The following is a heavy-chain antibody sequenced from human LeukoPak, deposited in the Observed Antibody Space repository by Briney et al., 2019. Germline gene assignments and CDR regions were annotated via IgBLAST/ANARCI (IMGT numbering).Heavy chain of an antibody. CDR1: GFTFSSYG. CDR2: IRYDGSNK. V-gene: IGHV3-30*02. CDR3: AKDLSGPGIAAAGGY. D-gene: IGHD6-13*01. J-gene: IGHJ4*02. Sequence: GGSLRLSCAAPGFTFSSYGMHWVRQAPGKGLEWVAFIRYDGSNKYYADSVKGRFTISRDNSKNTLYLQMNSLRAEDTAVYYCAKDLSGPGIAAAGGYWGQGTLVTVSS.